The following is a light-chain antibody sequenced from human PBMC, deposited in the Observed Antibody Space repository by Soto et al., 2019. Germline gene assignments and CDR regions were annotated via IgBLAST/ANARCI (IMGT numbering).Light chain of an antibody. CDR3: AAWDDILNGYV. CDR2: SNY. CDR1: SSNIESNT. J-gene: IGLJ1*01. V-gene: IGLV1-44*01. Sequence: QSVLTQPPSASGTPGQRVTISCSGSSSNIESNTVTWYQQLPGTAPKLVIYSNYDRPSGVPDRFPGSTSGTSASLVIRGLQSEDEADYYRAAWDDILNGYVFGGGTKVTVL.